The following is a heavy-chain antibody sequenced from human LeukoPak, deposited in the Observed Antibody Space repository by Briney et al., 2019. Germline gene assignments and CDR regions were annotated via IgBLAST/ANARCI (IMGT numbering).Heavy chain of an antibody. CDR1: GGSVSSYY. CDR2: IYTSGST. D-gene: IGHD2-21*01. CDR3: ARDPRIHGWFDP. Sequence: PSETLSLTCTGSGGSVSSYYWSWIRQPAGKGLEWIGRIYTSGSTNYNPSLKSRVTMSADTSKNQFSLKLSSVTAADTAVYYCARDPRIHGWFDPWGQGTLVTVSS. J-gene: IGHJ5*02. V-gene: IGHV4-4*07.